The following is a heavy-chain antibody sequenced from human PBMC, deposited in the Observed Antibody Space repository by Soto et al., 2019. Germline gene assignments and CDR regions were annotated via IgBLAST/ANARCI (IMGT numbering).Heavy chain of an antibody. CDR1: GGTFSSYA. Sequence: SVKVSCKASGGTFSSYAISWVRQAPGQGLEWMGGIIPIFGTANYAQKFQGRVTITADESTSTAYMELSSLRSEDTAVYYCARVVTPPSYYYYGMDVWGQGTTVTVSS. CDR3: ARVVTPPSYYYYGMDV. CDR2: IIPIFGTA. V-gene: IGHV1-69*13. J-gene: IGHJ6*02. D-gene: IGHD2-21*02.